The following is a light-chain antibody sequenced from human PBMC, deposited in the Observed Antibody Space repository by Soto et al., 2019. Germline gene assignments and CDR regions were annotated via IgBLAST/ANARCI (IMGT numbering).Light chain of an antibody. V-gene: IGKV3-20*01. Sequence: PGESATLSCRASQTVSITYLTWYQQKPGQAPRLLIFGASKRATGIPDRFSGSGSGTDFTLTISRLEPEDFAVYSCQQYGRPPQTFGQGTKVDI. CDR2: GAS. J-gene: IGKJ1*01. CDR1: QTVSITY. CDR3: QQYGRPPQT.